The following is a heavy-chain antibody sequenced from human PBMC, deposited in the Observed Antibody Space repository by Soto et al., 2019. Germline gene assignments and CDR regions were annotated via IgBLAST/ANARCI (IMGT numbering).Heavy chain of an antibody. J-gene: IGHJ6*02. D-gene: IGHD2-21*02. Sequence: ASVKVSCKASGYTFTSYAMHWVRQAPGQRLEWMGWINAGNGNTIYSQKFQGRVTITRDTSASTAYMELSSLGSEDTAVYYCASEYCGGDCYSAARYGMDVWGQGTTVTVSS. CDR1: GYTFTSYA. CDR2: INAGNGNT. V-gene: IGHV1-3*01. CDR3: ASEYCGGDCYSAARYGMDV.